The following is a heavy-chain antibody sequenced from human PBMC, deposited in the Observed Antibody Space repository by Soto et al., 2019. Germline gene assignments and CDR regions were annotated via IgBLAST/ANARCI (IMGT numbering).Heavy chain of an antibody. V-gene: IGHV3-30*18. Sequence: QVQLVESGGGVVQPGRSLRLSCAASGFPFSTYAIHWVRQAPGKGLEWVAVVSYDGRQRYHGDSVKGRFNISRDNSKNTLYLQIHGLRVEDSAIYYCAKVAVPYFHWLSGGIDSWGQGTLVTVSS. J-gene: IGHJ4*02. CDR2: VSYDGRQR. CDR3: AKVAVPYFHWLSGGIDS. D-gene: IGHD3-9*01. CDR1: GFPFSTYA.